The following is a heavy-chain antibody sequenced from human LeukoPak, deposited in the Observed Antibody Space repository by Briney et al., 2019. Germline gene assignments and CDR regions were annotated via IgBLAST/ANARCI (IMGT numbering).Heavy chain of an antibody. J-gene: IGHJ4*02. Sequence: GGSRRLSCLASGFSFSSSWMHWVRQTPGKELLWLSRISSDETDIKYADSVQGRFIISRDNAKNTLYLQMNNLRVEDTAVYYCARNQTQLGPTTVDYWGQGTLVTVSS. CDR2: ISSDETDI. CDR3: ARNQTQLGPTTVDY. V-gene: IGHV3-74*01. CDR1: GFSFSSSW. D-gene: IGHD2-2*01.